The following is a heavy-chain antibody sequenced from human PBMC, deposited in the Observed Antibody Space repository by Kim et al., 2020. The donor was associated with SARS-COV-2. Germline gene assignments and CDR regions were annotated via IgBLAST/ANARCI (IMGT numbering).Heavy chain of an antibody. D-gene: IGHD6-19*01. Sequence: YSQKVQGRVTMTRDTAASTAYMELSSLTSEDTAVYYCASRPGIAVAGFDYWGQGILVTVSS. J-gene: IGHJ4*02. V-gene: IGHV1-3*01. CDR3: ASRPGIAVAGFDY.